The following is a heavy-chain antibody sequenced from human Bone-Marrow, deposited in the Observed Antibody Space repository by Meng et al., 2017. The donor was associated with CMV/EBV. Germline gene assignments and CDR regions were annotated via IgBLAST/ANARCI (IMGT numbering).Heavy chain of an antibody. CDR2: IYYSGST. Sequence: SETLSLTCTVSGGSVSSGSYYWSWIRQPPGKGLEWIGYIYYSGSTNYNPFLKSRVTISVDTSKNQFSLKLSSVTAADTAVYYCARDGYYDFWSGYLMYWGQGTLVTVSS. D-gene: IGHD3-3*01. J-gene: IGHJ4*02. CDR1: GGSVSSGSYY. CDR3: ARDGYYDFWSGYLMY. V-gene: IGHV4-61*01.